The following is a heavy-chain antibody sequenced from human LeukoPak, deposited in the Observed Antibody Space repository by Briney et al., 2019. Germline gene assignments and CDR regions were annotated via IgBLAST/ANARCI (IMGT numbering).Heavy chain of an antibody. CDR1: GFTFTTYA. J-gene: IGHJ4*02. CDR3: AKDGNSRGYYFDY. CDR2: IRYDGSSK. V-gene: IGHV3-30*02. Sequence: GGSLRLSCAASGFTFTTYAMYWVRQAPGKGLEWVALIRYDGSSKYYADSVKGRFTISRDNSKNTLYLQMNSLRAEDTAVYYCAKDGNSRGYYFDYWGQGTLVTVSS. D-gene: IGHD3-10*01.